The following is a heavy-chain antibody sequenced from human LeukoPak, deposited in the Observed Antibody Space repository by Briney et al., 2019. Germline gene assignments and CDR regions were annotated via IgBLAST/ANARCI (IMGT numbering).Heavy chain of an antibody. Sequence: ASVKVSCKASGYTFTSYGISWVRQAPGQGLAWMGWISAYNGNTNYAQKLQGRVTMTTDTSTSTAYMELRSLRSDDTAVYYCARGHNYDILTGYYPHYFDYWGQGTLVTVSS. CDR2: ISAYNGNT. CDR3: ARGHNYDILTGYYPHYFDY. D-gene: IGHD3-9*01. J-gene: IGHJ4*02. CDR1: GYTFTSYG. V-gene: IGHV1-18*01.